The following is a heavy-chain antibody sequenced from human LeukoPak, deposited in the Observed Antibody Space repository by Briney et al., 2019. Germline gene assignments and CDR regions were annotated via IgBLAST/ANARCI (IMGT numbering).Heavy chain of an antibody. J-gene: IGHJ4*02. Sequence: GGSLRLSCAASGFTFSGYSMNWVRQAPGKGLEWVSSISSSSRYIYYADSVKGRFTISKDNAKNSLDQQMNSLRAEDTAVYYCASSSTSWRAFDYWVQGTLVTVSS. CDR1: GFTFSGYS. D-gene: IGHD2-2*01. V-gene: IGHV3-21*01. CDR2: ISSSSRYI. CDR3: ASSSTSWRAFDY.